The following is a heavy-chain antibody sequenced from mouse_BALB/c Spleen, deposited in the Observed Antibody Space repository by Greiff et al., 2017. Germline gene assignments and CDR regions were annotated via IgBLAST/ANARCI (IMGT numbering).Heavy chain of an antibody. V-gene: IGHV3-2*02. CDR1: GYSITSDYA. Sequence: VQLQQSGPGLVKPSQSLSLTCTVTGYSITSDYAWNWIRQFPGNKLEWMGYISYSGSTSYNPSLKSRISITRDTSKNQFFLQLNSVTTEDTATYYCARDYGNVYAMDYWGQGTSVTVSS. D-gene: IGHD2-1*01. CDR2: ISYSGST. CDR3: ARDYGNVYAMDY. J-gene: IGHJ4*01.